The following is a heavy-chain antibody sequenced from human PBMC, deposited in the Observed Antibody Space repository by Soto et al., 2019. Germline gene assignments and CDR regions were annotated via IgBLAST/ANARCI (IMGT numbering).Heavy chain of an antibody. CDR2: VYYSGST. Sequence: QVQLQESGPGLVKPSETLSLTCTVSGGSISDYYWSWFRHAPGKGLDWIGYVYYSGSTNYNPSLQIRGPISVDTSKNQFSLKLRYVTAAETAVYYCARQAIDWGQGTLVTVSS. CDR1: GGSISDYY. J-gene: IGHJ4*02. CDR3: ARQAID. V-gene: IGHV4-59*08.